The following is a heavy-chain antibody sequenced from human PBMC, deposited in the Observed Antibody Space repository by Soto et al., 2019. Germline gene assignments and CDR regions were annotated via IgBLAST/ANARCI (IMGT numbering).Heavy chain of an antibody. V-gene: IGHV3-33*01. J-gene: IGHJ4*02. D-gene: IGHD3-9*01. CDR1: GGTFSNYG. Sequence: GRSQRLSYAAAGGTFSNYGIHCIRQAPGKGLEWVAVIWYDGSKKYYADSVKGRFTISRDNSKNTLYLQMNSLRAEDTAVYYCARGDILTGYYFDYWGQGTLVSVSS. CDR2: IWYDGSKK. CDR3: ARGDILTGYYFDY.